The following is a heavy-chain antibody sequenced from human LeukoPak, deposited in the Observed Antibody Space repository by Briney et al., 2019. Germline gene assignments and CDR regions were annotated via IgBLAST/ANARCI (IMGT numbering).Heavy chain of an antibody. D-gene: IGHD4-17*01. V-gene: IGHV6-1*01. CDR2: TYYRSKWYD. J-gene: IGHJ4*02. Sequence: SQTLSLTCAISGDSVSSNSSSWTWIRQSPSSGLELLGRTYYRSKWYDDYAVSVRNRITINPDTSKNQFSLHLSSVTPEDTAVYYCARDGVLRSFDYWGQGTLVTVSS. CDR3: ARDGVLRSFDY. CDR1: GDSVSSNSSS.